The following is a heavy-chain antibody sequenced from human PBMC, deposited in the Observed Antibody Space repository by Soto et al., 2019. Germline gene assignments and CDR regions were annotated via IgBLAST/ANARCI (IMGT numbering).Heavy chain of an antibody. Sequence: QVNLVQSGAEVKKPGASVKVSCKGSGYDFTTYGITWVRQAPGQGLEWMAWISAHNGNTDYAQKLQGRVTVTRDTSPSTAYMELRSLRSDDTDVYYCARGRYGDYWGQGALVTVSS. V-gene: IGHV1-18*01. CDR3: ARGRYGDY. CDR2: ISAHNGNT. J-gene: IGHJ4*02. CDR1: GYDFTTYG. D-gene: IGHD1-1*01.